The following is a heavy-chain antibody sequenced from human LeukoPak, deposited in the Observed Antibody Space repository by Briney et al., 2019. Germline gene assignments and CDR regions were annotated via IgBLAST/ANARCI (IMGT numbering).Heavy chain of an antibody. V-gene: IGHV3-23*01. CDR2: ISGSGGST. D-gene: IGHD2-15*01. Sequence: GGSLRLSCAASGFTFSSYGMHWVRQAPGRGLEWVSAISGSGGSTYYADSVKGRFTISRDNSKNTLYLQMNSLRAEDTAVYYCARGYCSGGSCYPHFDYWGQGTLVTVSS. CDR3: ARGYCSGGSCYPHFDY. CDR1: GFTFSSYG. J-gene: IGHJ4*02.